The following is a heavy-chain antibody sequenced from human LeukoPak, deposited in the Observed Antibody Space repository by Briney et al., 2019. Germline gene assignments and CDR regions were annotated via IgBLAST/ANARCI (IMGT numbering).Heavy chain of an antibody. J-gene: IGHJ4*02. V-gene: IGHV4-59*08. Sequence: PSETLCLTCTVSGGSITRYYWSWIRQPPGKGLEWIGYIFHIGTRRYNPPLKSRVSISAVTTKNQISLPLNATTAADTGVYYCARRRGWKQQLVYFDYWGQGTLATVSS. D-gene: IGHD6-13*01. CDR1: GGSITRYY. CDR2: IFHIGTR. CDR3: ARRRGWKQQLVYFDY.